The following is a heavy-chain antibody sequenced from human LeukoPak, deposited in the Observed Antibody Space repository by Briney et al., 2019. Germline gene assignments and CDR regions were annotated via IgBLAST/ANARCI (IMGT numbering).Heavy chain of an antibody. CDR1: GGSISSGSYY. CDR2: IYTSEST. Sequence: SQTLSLTWTVAGGSISSGSYYWSWLRQPAGKGLEWIGRIYTSESTNYNPSLKSRVTISVDTSKNQFSLKLSSVTAADTAVYYCARQAGIAVAQAGYYYYMDVWGKGTTVTISS. V-gene: IGHV4-61*02. D-gene: IGHD6-19*01. CDR3: ARQAGIAVAQAGYYYYMDV. J-gene: IGHJ6*03.